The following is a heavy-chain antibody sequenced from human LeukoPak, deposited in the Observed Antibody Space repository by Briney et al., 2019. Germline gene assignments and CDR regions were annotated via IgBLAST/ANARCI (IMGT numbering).Heavy chain of an antibody. CDR2: VSAYNGNT. CDR3: ARVGGGSYRYYYYYGMDV. CDR1: GYTFTSYG. Sequence: ASVKVSCKASGYTFTSYGISWVRQAPGQGLEWMGWVSAYNGNTNYAQKLQGRVTMTTDTSTSTAYMELRSLRSDDTAVYYCARVGGGSYRYYYYYGMDVWGQGTTVTVSS. D-gene: IGHD1-26*01. J-gene: IGHJ6*02. V-gene: IGHV1-18*01.